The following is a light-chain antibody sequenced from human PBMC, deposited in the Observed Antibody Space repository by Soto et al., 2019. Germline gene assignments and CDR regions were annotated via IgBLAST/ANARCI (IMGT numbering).Light chain of an antibody. CDR1: QSVSSN. CDR3: QQYNKWPRT. Sequence: EIVMTQSPATLSVSPGERATLSCRASQSVSSNLVWYQQKPGQVPRVLIYGASTRATNIPARFSGSGSGTEFTLTISSLQSEDFAVYYCQQYNKWPRTFGQGTKVDIK. V-gene: IGKV3-15*01. J-gene: IGKJ1*01. CDR2: GAS.